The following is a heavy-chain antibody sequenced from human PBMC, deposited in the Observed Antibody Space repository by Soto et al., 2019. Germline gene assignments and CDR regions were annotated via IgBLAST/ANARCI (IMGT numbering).Heavy chain of an antibody. D-gene: IGHD3-22*01. V-gene: IGHV3-23*01. CDR2: ISGSGVST. Sequence: GGSLRLSXAASGFTFSSYAMSWVRQAPGKGLEWVSAISGSGVSTYYADSVKGRFTISRDNSKNTLYLQMNSLRAEDTAVYYCAKSPGMYYYDSSGYYHCDYWGQGTLVTVSS. CDR3: AKSPGMYYYDSSGYYHCDY. CDR1: GFTFSSYA. J-gene: IGHJ4*02.